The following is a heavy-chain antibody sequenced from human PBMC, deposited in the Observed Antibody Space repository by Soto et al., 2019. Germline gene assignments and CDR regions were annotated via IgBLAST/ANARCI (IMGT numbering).Heavy chain of an antibody. CDR3: ARARFCSGISCSLNWLDP. D-gene: IGHD2-2*01. CDR2: INTVNSHT. V-gene: IGHV1-3*04. CDR1: GYVFMSYT. Sequence: GASVKVSCKASGYVFMSYTIHWLRQAPGQRLEWMGWINTVNSHTKYSQSFQDRVSFTRDTSANTTYLDLSSLKSEDTAVYYCARARFCSGISCSLNWLDPWGHGTLVTVSS. J-gene: IGHJ5*02.